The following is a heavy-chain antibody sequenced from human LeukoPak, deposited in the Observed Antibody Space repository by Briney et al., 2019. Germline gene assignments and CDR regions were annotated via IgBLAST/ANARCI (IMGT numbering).Heavy chain of an antibody. CDR3: ARGRVRSEYFQH. Sequence: ASVKVSCKASGYTFTTYAINWVRQAPGQGLEWMGWIDTSTGKPTYAQGFTEQFVFSLDASVSTAYLQISSLKAEDTAVYYCARGRVRSEYFQHWGQGTLVTVSP. CDR2: IDTSTGKP. J-gene: IGHJ1*01. CDR1: GYTFTTYA. V-gene: IGHV7-4-1*02.